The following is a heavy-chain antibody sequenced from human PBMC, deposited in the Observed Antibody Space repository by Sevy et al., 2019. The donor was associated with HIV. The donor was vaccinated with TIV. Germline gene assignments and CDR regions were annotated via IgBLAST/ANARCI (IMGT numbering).Heavy chain of an antibody. CDR2: VSYDGSNT. J-gene: IGHJ3*02. CDR3: ARFPPQRAFDI. Sequence: GGSLRLSCEAFGFAFSDYAMHWVRQVPGKGLEWLAVVSYDGSNTSYTDSVKGRFTVSRDNSKNTLYLQMNSLRRDDTAVFYCARFPPQRAFDIWGQGTTVTVSS. CDR1: GFAFSDYA. V-gene: IGHV3-30-3*01.